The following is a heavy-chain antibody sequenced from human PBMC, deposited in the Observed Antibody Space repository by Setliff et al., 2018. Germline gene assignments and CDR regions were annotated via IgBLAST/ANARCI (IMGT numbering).Heavy chain of an antibody. V-gene: IGHV3-72*01. D-gene: IGHD3-9*01. CDR3: TRDPPYDILTGYYEGPEYFQH. J-gene: IGHJ1*01. Sequence: TGGSLRLSCTASGFTFSDHYMDWVRQAPGKGLEWAGRIRNKVNRYTTDYAASVQGRFTISRDDSQNSLYLQMNSLKTEDTAVYYCTRDPPYDILTGYYEGPEYFQHWGQGTLVTVSS. CDR2: IRNKVNRYTT. CDR1: GFTFSDHY.